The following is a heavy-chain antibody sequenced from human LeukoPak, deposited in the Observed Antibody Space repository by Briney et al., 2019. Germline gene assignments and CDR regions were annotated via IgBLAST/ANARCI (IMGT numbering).Heavy chain of an antibody. CDR1: GFTVSSNF. CDR3: ARVGRYNSVGY. J-gene: IGHJ4*02. V-gene: IGHV3-53*01. D-gene: IGHD1-1*01. CDR2: IYSDGST. Sequence: GGSLRLSCAASGFTVSSNFMSWVRQAPGKGLEWVSVIYSDGSTYYADSVKGRFTISRDNSKNTLFLQMNSLRAEDTAVYYCARVGRYNSVGYWAQGTLSPSPQ.